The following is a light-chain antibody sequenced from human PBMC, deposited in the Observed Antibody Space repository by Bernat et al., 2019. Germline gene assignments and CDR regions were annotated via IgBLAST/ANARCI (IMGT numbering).Light chain of an antibody. CDR1: QVIGTY. V-gene: IGKV1-9*01. CDR3: QQLNSYPIT. Sequence: DIQLTQSPPFLSASVGDRVTITCRASQVIGTYLAWYQQKPGKAPNLLIYGASTLQTGVPSRFSGSGSGTEFTLTISSLRPEDFATYHCQQLNSYPITVGQGTRLEIK. J-gene: IGKJ5*01. CDR2: GAS.